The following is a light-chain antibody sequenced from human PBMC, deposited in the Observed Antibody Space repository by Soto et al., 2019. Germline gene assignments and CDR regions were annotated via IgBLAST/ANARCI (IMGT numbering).Light chain of an antibody. J-gene: IGKJ1*01. CDR1: QSVNGW. CDR3: QRYNSNPWT. V-gene: IGKV1-5*01. CDR2: AAS. Sequence: DIQMTQSPSTLSASVGDRVTITCRASQSVNGWLAWYQQKPGKAPKLLIYAASNLESWVPSRFSGSGSGTEFTLTISSLQPDDSATYYCQRYNSNPWTFGQGTKVEVK.